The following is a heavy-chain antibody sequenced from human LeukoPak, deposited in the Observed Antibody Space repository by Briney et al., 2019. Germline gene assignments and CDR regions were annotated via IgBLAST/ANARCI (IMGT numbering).Heavy chain of an antibody. CDR2: ISGSGGAI. CDR1: GLIFRSYA. J-gene: IGHJ4*02. D-gene: IGHD3-9*01. CDR3: AKDLYYDLLMGTFDH. Sequence: QPGGSLRLSCAASGLIFRSYATSWVRQAPGKGLEWVSAISGSGGAIDYADSVKGRFTISRDNSKNTMDLQMNSLRAEDTAVYYCAKDLYYDLLMGTFDHWGQGTLVTVSS. V-gene: IGHV3-23*01.